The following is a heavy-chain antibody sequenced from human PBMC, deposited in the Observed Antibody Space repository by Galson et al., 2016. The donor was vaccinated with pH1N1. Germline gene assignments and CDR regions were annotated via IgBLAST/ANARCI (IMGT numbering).Heavy chain of an antibody. CDR3: ARDVDFGELGKWFDP. J-gene: IGHJ5*02. Sequence: SLTCTVSGGSISSGGYYWSWIRQPAGKGLEWIGRIYTSGSTNYNPSLKSRVTISVDTSKNQFSLKLSSVTAADTAVYYCARDVDFGELGKWFDPWGQGTLVTVSS. CDR2: IYTSGST. D-gene: IGHD3-10*01. CDR1: GGSISSGGYY. V-gene: IGHV4-61*02.